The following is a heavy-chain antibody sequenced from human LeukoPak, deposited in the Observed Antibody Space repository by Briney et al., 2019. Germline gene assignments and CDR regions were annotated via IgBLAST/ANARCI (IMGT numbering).Heavy chain of an antibody. CDR2: INPSGGST. D-gene: IGHD3-9*01. V-gene: IGHV1-46*01. Sequence: APVKVSCKASGYTFTSYYMHWVRQAPGQGLEWMGIINPSGGSTSYAQKFQGRVTMTRDTSTSTVYMELSSLRSEDTAVYYCARVLNDILTGYPYYYYYGMDVWGQGTTVTVSS. CDR1: GYTFTSYY. CDR3: ARVLNDILTGYPYYYYYGMDV. J-gene: IGHJ6*02.